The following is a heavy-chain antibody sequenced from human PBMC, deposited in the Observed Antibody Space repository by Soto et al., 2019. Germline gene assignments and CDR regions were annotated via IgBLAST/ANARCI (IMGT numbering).Heavy chain of an antibody. D-gene: IGHD3-16*02. CDR2: ISSSGSTI. J-gene: IGHJ4*02. CDR1: GFTFSDYY. V-gene: IGHV3-11*01. Sequence: PGGSLRLSCAASGFTFSDYYMSWIRQAPGEGLEWVSYISSSGSTIYYADSVKGRFTISRDNAKNSLYLQMNSLRAEDTAVYYCARGPYDYVWGSDPPHFDYWGQGTLVTVSS. CDR3: ARGPYDYVWGSDPPHFDY.